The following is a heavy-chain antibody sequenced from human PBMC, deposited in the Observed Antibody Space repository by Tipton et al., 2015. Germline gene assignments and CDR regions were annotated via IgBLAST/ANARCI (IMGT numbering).Heavy chain of an antibody. CDR2: ISYDGTDQ. V-gene: IGHV3-30*04. Sequence: SLRLSCAASGFTFDEYAMHWVRQAPGKGLEWVALISYDGTDQHYADSVKGRFTISRDNSNNTLFLQMNSLRTEDTAVYYCAKDTPRRAYYFGMDVWGQGTTVTVSS. J-gene: IGHJ6*02. CDR1: GFTFDEYA. D-gene: IGHD2-15*01. CDR3: AKDTPRRAYYFGMDV.